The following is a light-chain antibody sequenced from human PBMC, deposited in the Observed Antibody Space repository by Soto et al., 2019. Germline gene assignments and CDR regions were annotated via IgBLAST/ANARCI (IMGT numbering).Light chain of an antibody. Sequence: DIVLTQSPSSLSASVGDRVTITCQASQDISNYLNWYQQKPGKAPKLLIYYASNLETGVPSRFSGSGSGTDFTFTISSLQPEDIATYYCQQYDNLLITFGQGTRLENK. J-gene: IGKJ5*01. V-gene: IGKV1-33*01. CDR3: QQYDNLLIT. CDR1: QDISNY. CDR2: YAS.